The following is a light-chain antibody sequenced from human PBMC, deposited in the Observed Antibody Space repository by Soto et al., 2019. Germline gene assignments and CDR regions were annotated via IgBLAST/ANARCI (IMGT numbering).Light chain of an antibody. CDR1: QSISSSY. V-gene: IGKV3-20*01. CDR3: QQYCLSPWT. CDR2: GAS. J-gene: IGKJ1*01. Sequence: DIVLTQSPGTLSLSPGERATLSGRASQSISSSYLAWYQQRPGQAPRLLIYGASSRATGIPDRFSGSGSGTDFTLIISRLEPEDFAVYYCQQYCLSPWTFGQGTKVEI.